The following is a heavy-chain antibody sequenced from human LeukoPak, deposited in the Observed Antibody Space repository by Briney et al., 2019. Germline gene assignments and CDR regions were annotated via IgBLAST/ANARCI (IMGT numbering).Heavy chain of an antibody. Sequence: ASVKVSCTASGYTFTSYGISWVRQAPGQGLEWMGWISAYNGTTNYAQKLQGRVTMTTDTSTSTAYMELRSLRSDDTAVYYCARSPLYGDYVRNGMDVWGQGTTVTVSS. J-gene: IGHJ6*02. D-gene: IGHD4-17*01. CDR1: GYTFTSYG. CDR2: ISAYNGTT. CDR3: ARSPLYGDYVRNGMDV. V-gene: IGHV1-18*01.